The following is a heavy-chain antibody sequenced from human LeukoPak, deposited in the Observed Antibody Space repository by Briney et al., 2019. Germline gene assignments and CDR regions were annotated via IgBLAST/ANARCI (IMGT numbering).Heavy chain of an antibody. Sequence: PGGSLRLSCAASGFTFSSYSMNWVRQAPGKGLEWVSSISSSGSYIYYADSVKGRFTISRDNAKNSLYLQMNSLRAEDTAVYYCARGTDYYGSGSYYIQDYYYYGMDVWGQGTTVTVSS. V-gene: IGHV3-21*01. D-gene: IGHD3-10*01. CDR2: ISSSGSYI. J-gene: IGHJ6*02. CDR3: ARGTDYYGSGSYYIQDYYYYGMDV. CDR1: GFTFSSYS.